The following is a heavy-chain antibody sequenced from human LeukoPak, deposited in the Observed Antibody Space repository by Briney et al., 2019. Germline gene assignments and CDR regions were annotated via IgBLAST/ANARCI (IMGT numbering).Heavy chain of an antibody. D-gene: IGHD6-13*01. Sequence: GRSLRLSCAASGFTFSNHGFFWVRQAPGKGLEWVALIWYDGSKKLYADSVKGRFTISRDNSKNTLYLQMNSLRAEDTAVYYCAKATSFIAAAGLGDYWGQGTLVTVSS. CDR1: GFTFSNHG. V-gene: IGHV3-33*06. CDR3: AKATSFIAAAGLGDY. J-gene: IGHJ4*02. CDR2: IWYDGSKK.